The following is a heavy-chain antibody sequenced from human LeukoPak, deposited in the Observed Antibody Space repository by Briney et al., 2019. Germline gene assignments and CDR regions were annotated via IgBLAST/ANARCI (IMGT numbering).Heavy chain of an antibody. CDR3: ATSRGPKYYYYYMDV. J-gene: IGHJ6*03. Sequence: ASVKVSCKTSGYTFTNYYMYWVRQAPGQGLEWMGIINPSGGSTSYAQKFQGRVTMTEDTSTDTAYMELSSLRSEDTAVYYCATSRGPKYYYYYMDVWGKGTTVTVSS. V-gene: IGHV1-46*01. D-gene: IGHD3-10*01. CDR1: GYTFTNYY. CDR2: INPSGGST.